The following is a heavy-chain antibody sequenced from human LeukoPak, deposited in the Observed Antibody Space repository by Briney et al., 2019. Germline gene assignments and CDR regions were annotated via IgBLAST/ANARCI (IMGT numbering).Heavy chain of an antibody. D-gene: IGHD2-15*01. J-gene: IGHJ4*02. Sequence: GGSLRLSCEASGLTFSSCGMSWVRQAPGKGLEWISTIGSGGDTAYNADFVKGRFTISRDNSKNMLYLEMNSLKAEDTALYYCAEGGRLSGPFQYWGQGTLVTVAS. CDR2: IGSGGDTA. CDR1: GLTFSSCG. V-gene: IGHV3-23*01. CDR3: AEGGRLSGPFQY.